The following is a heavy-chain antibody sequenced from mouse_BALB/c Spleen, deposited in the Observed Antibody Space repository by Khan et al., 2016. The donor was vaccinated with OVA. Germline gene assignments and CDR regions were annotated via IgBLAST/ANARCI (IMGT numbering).Heavy chain of an antibody. CDR3: ARSVTITTVVATDFDY. Sequence: EVQLQESGPGLVKPSQSLSLTCTVTGYSITSDYAWNWIRQFPGNKLEWMGYISYSGRTSYKPSLKSRISITRDTSKNLFFLQLNSVATADTATYYCARSVTITTVVATDFDYWGQGTTLTVSS. CDR2: ISYSGRT. CDR1: GYSITSDYA. J-gene: IGHJ2*01. D-gene: IGHD1-1*01. V-gene: IGHV3-2*02.